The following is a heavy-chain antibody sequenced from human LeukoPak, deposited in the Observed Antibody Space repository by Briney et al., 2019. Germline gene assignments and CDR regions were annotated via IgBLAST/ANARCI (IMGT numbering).Heavy chain of an antibody. CDR3: ARGQPYYFDY. D-gene: IGHD1-14*01. V-gene: IGHV4-31*03. CDR2: MYYSGTT. CDR1: GGSISSGAYY. Sequence: SEILSLTCTISGGSISSGAYYWSWIRQHPGKGLEWIAYMYYSGTTYYSASLKSRVTISLDTSKNQFSLKLNSVTAADTALYYCARGQPYYFDYWGQGTLVTVSS. J-gene: IGHJ4*02.